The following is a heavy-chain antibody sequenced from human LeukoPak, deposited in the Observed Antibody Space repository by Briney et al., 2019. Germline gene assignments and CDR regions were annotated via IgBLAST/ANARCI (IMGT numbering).Heavy chain of an antibody. CDR1: GGPFSGYY. CDR2: INHSGGT. J-gene: IGHJ4*02. V-gene: IGHV4-34*01. CDR3: ARGGYYDSSGEIDY. Sequence: PSETLSLTCAVYGGPFSGYYWSWIRQPPGKGLEWIGEINHSGGTYYKPSLNSRVTMSVDTSKKQFSLRLSSVTAADTAVYYCARGGYYDSSGEIDYWGQGTLVTVSS. D-gene: IGHD3-22*01.